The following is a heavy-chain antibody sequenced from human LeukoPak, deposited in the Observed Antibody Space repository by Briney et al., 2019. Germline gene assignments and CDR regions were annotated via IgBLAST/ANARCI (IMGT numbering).Heavy chain of an antibody. D-gene: IGHD2-15*01. CDR3: AKDIVVVVAATLDY. CDR2: ISGSGGST. Sequence: GGSLRLSCAASGFTFSSYAMSWVRQAPGKGLEWVSAISGSGGSTYYADSVKGRFTISRDNSKNTLYLQMNSLRAEDTTVYYCAKDIVVVVAATLDYWGQGTLVTVSS. CDR1: GFTFSSYA. V-gene: IGHV3-23*01. J-gene: IGHJ4*02.